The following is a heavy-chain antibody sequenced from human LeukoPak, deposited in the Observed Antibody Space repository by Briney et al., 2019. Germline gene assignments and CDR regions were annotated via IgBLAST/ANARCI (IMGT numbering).Heavy chain of an antibody. D-gene: IGHD3-16*01. Sequence: SETLSLTCAVYGGAFSGYYWSWIRQPPGKGLEWIGEINHSGSTNDNPSLKSRVTISVDTSKSQFSLKLSSVTAADTAVYYCAWGSYLDYWGQGTLVTVSS. CDR3: AWGSYLDY. CDR2: INHSGST. V-gene: IGHV4-34*01. CDR1: GGAFSGYY. J-gene: IGHJ4*02.